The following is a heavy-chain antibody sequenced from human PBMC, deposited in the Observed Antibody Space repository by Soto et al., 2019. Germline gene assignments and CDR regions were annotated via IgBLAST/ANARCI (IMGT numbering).Heavy chain of an antibody. CDR2: ISTYNGNT. Sequence: QVQLVQSGAEVKKPGASVKVSCKASGYTFTTYDISWVRQAPGQGLEWMGRISTYNGNTNYPQSLQGRLTMTTDTSTPTAYRERRSLRSDDTDVYYCARDPYHVLMVNAPNLYGMDVWGQGTTVTVSS. V-gene: IGHV1-18*01. CDR1: GYTFTTYD. J-gene: IGHJ6*02. CDR3: ARDPYHVLMVNAPNLYGMDV. D-gene: IGHD2-8*01.